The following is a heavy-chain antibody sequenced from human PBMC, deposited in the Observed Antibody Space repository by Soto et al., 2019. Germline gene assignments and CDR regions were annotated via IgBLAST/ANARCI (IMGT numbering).Heavy chain of an antibody. J-gene: IGHJ5*02. CDR1: GYTXTNYG. CDR3: ARVIPGAEAWFGP. CDR2: ISAYTYNP. V-gene: IGHV1-18*01. D-gene: IGHD2-2*01. Sequence: GXSXKVSFKASGYTXTNYGVTLVRQAPGQGLEWIGWISAYTYNPNYAQKLQVRVTITIDTSTTTAYMDLMSLTSDDTAVYYCARVIPGAEAWFGPWGQGTLGTVSS.